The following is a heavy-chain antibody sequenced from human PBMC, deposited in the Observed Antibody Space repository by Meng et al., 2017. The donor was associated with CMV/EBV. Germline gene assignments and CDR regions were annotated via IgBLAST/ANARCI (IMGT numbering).Heavy chain of an antibody. Sequence: GESLKISCAASGFTFDNYGMHWVRQTPGKGLERVAFIRHDGTTKFYGDSVKGRFTISRDNSKNTVYLQMNSLRPEETAIYYCAKDLLLFGGANAYFNHWGQGTLVTVSS. CDR1: GFTFDNYG. D-gene: IGHD3-16*01. V-gene: IGHV3-30*02. CDR2: IRHDGTTK. J-gene: IGHJ4*02. CDR3: AKDLLLFGGANAYFNH.